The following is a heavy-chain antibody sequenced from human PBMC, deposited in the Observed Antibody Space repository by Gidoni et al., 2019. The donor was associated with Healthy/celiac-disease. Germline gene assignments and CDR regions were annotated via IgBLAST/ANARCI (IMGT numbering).Heavy chain of an antibody. D-gene: IGHD3-16*02. CDR1: GGSISRGSYY. V-gene: IGHV4-61*02. CDR2: IYTSGST. CDR3: ARASSMITFGGVIVLFPPHFDY. Sequence: QVQLQESGPGLVKPSQTLSLTCPVSGGSISRGSYYWSWIRQHAGKGLEWIGRIYTSGSTNYNPSLKSRVTISVDTSKNHFSLKLSSVTAADTAVYYCARASSMITFGGVIVLFPPHFDYWGQGTLVTVSS. J-gene: IGHJ4*02.